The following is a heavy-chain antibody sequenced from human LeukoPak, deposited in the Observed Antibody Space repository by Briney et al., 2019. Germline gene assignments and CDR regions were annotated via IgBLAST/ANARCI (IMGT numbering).Heavy chain of an antibody. Sequence: GGSLRLSCAASGFTFSSYSMNWVRQAPGKGLEWVSSISSSSSYIYYADSVKGRFTISRDNAKNSLYLQMNSLRAEDTAVYYCARGAVAGWIFQHWGQGTLVTVSS. CDR3: ARGAVAGWIFQH. CDR2: ISSSSSYI. D-gene: IGHD6-19*01. J-gene: IGHJ1*01. V-gene: IGHV3-21*01. CDR1: GFTFSSYS.